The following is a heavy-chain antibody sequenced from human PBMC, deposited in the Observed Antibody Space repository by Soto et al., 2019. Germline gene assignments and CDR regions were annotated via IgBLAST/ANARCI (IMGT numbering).Heavy chain of an antibody. CDR3: ASFGRRRYYYYGMDV. D-gene: IGHD3-10*01. J-gene: IGHJ6*02. CDR1: GFTFSSYA. V-gene: IGHV3-23*01. Sequence: GGSLRLSCAASGFTFSSYAMSWVRQAPGKGLEWVSAISGSGGSTYYTDSVKGRFTISRDNSKNTLYLQMNSLRAEDTAVYYCASFGRRRYYYYGMDVWGQGTTVTVS. CDR2: ISGSGGST.